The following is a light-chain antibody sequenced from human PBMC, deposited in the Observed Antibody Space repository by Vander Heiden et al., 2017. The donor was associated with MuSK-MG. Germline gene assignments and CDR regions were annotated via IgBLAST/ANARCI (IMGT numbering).Light chain of an antibody. J-gene: IGKJ4*01. CDR2: AAS. CDR3: QQSDSTPIT. Sequence: DIQMTQSPSSLSASVGDRVTITCRASQSISSYLNWYQQKPGKAPKLLIYAASSLQSGVPSRFSGSGSGTDFTLTISRLQPEDFATYYCQQSDSTPITFGGGTRLEMK. CDR1: QSISSY. V-gene: IGKV1-39*01.